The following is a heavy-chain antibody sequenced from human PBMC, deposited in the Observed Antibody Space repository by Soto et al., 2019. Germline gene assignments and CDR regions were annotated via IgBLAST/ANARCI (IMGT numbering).Heavy chain of an antibody. CDR2: IGPESGAT. V-gene: IGHV1-2*02. Sequence: QVQLVQSGAEVKKPGASVKVSCKASGYTFTGHYIHWVRQAPEQGPEWMGEIGPESGATRYAQRFQGRVPMTRDMSITTVYMELSNLSPDDTAVYYCGRGRSGQIVVFYWGQGTPVTVSS. D-gene: IGHD1-26*01. CDR1: GYTFTGHY. J-gene: IGHJ4*02. CDR3: GRGRSGQIVVFY.